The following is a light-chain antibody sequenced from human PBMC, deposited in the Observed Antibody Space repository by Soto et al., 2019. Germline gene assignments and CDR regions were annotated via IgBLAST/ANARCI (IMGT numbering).Light chain of an antibody. CDR2: AAS. CDR3: QQSSSAPWT. CDR1: QSIRSY. J-gene: IGKJ1*01. Sequence: DIQMTQSPSSLSASVGDRVTITCRASQSIRSYLNLYQQKPGKAPKLLIYAASSLQSGVTSRFTGSGSGTVFTLTISSLQTEDFANFYCQQSSSAPWTFGKGTRVDSK. V-gene: IGKV1-39*01.